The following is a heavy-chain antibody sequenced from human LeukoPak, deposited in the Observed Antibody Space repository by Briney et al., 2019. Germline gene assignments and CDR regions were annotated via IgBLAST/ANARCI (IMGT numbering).Heavy chain of an antibody. V-gene: IGHV4-4*07. CDR2: IYTSGST. CDR3: ARDLTSGASSH. D-gene: IGHD1-26*01. Sequence: SETLSLTCAVYGGSFSANYWSWIRQPPGKGLEWIGRIYTSGSTNYNPSLKSRVTMSVDTSKNQFSLKLSSVTAADTAVYYCARDLTSGASSHWGQGTLVTVSS. J-gene: IGHJ4*02. CDR1: GGSFSANY.